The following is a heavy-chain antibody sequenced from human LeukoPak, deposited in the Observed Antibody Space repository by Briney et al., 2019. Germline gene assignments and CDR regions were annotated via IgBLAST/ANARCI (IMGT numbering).Heavy chain of an antibody. D-gene: IGHD3-10*01. V-gene: IGHV3-30-3*01. CDR2: ISYDGSNK. J-gene: IGHJ4*02. CDR1: GFTFSSYA. Sequence: GGSLRLSCAASGFTFSSYAMHWVRQAPGKGLEWVAVISYDGSNKYYADSVKGRFTISRDNSKNTLYLQMNSLRAEDTAVYYCAREGNYYGSGSYYNAQFDYWGQGTQVTVSS. CDR3: AREGNYYGSGSYYNAQFDY.